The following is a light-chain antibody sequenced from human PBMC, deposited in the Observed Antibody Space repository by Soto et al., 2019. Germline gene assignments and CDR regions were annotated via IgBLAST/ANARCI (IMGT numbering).Light chain of an antibody. V-gene: IGKV3-20*01. CDR2: DVS. CDR1: QSVSNSY. CDR3: QQYGISPT. J-gene: IGKJ1*01. Sequence: EIVLTQSPGTLSLSPGERATLSCRSSQSVSNSYLAWYQQKPGQAPRLLIYDVSSRATGIPDRFSGSGSGTDFTLTISRLESEDFAVYYCQQYGISPTFDQGAKVEIK.